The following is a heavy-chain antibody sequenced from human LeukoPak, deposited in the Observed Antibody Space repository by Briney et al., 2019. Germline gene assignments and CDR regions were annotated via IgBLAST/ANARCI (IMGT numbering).Heavy chain of an antibody. CDR2: IYRDGSS. CDR1: GFTFSDYA. D-gene: IGHD3-9*01. J-gene: IGHJ4*02. Sequence: GGSLRLSCAASGFTFSDYAMTWGRQDPGKGLEWVSVIYRDGSSYYAESVKGRFTISRDNSKNTLYIQMNSLRAEDTAVYYCARSFYDILIGYYQYFDYWGQGTLVTVSS. CDR3: ARSFYDILIGYYQYFDY. V-gene: IGHV3-66*01.